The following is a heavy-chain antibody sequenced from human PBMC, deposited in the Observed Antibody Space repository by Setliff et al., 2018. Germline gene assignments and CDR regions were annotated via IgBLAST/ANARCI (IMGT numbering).Heavy chain of an antibody. CDR2: INPGNGNT. V-gene: IGHV1-3*01. J-gene: IGHJ6*03. CDR1: XYTXTXDD. CDR3: ARDKGYDSSGYYFYYYYYMDV. D-gene: IGHD3-22*01. Sequence: GASVXXSCKASXYTXTXDDMXXXRQXXGQRSEWMGWINPGNGNTKYSQKXXGXXTITRDTSTSTAYMELSSLRSEDTAVYYCARDKGYDSSGYYFYYYYYMDVWGKGTTVTVSS.